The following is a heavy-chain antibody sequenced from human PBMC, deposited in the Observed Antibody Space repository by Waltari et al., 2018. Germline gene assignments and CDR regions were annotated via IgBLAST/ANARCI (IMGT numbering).Heavy chain of an antibody. V-gene: IGHV4-39*01. CDR2: IYFDGRT. CDR3: ASWTLVGVVYGY. CDR1: SGALSGISYY. D-gene: IGHD3-3*01. Sequence: QLQLQESGPGRVKPSEPLSLTCNVPSGALSGISYYWGWFGQPPGKGLEWIGSIYFDGRTFYNPSLESRVTISSDTSKNQFALHLRSVTAADTAVYFCASWTLVGVVYGYWGQGTLVSVSS. J-gene: IGHJ4*02.